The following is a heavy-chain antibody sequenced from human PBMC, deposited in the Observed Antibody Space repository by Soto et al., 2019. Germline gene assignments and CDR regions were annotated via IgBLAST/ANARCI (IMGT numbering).Heavy chain of an antibody. D-gene: IGHD1-1*01. CDR3: ASDEIQQERRPSYGKDV. J-gene: IGHJ6*02. V-gene: IGHV3-33*01. Sequence: QMQLVESGGGVVQPGKSLRLSCIVSGFTFSNYGMHWVRQAPGKGLEWVAVIWYDGGSKFYADSVKGRFTISRDNSKNTLYLQMTSLRADDTAVYYRASDEIQQERRPSYGKDVWGQGTTVIVSS. CDR1: GFTFSNYG. CDR2: IWYDGGSK.